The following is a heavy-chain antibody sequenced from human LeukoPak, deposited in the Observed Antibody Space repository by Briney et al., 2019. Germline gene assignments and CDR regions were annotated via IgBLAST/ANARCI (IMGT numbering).Heavy chain of an antibody. Sequence: ASVKVSCTASGYTFTSYYMHWVRQAPGQGLEWMGIINPSGGSTSYAQKFQGRVTMTRDTSTSTVYMELSSLRSEDTAVYYCARDGVGATLGDYWGQGTLVTVSS. CDR2: INPSGGST. V-gene: IGHV1-46*01. CDR3: ARDGVGATLGDY. J-gene: IGHJ4*02. D-gene: IGHD1-26*01. CDR1: GYTFTSYY.